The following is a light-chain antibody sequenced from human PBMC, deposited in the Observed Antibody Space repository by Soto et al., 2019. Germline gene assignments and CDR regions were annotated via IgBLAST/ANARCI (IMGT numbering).Light chain of an antibody. V-gene: IGLV2-23*01. CDR1: SSDVGRYNV. Sequence: QSVLTQPASVSGSPGQSITISCTGTSSDVGRYNVVSWYQQHPGKAPKLMIYEGSKRPSGVSNRFSGSKSGNTASLTISGLQAEDEADYYCCSFAGSSYVFGTGTKVTVL. CDR2: EGS. CDR3: CSFAGSSYV. J-gene: IGLJ1*01.